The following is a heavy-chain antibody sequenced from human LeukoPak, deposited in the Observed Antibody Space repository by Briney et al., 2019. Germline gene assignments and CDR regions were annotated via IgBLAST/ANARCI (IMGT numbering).Heavy chain of an antibody. CDR2: ISSSGSTI. CDR1: GFTFSSYE. D-gene: IGHD6-19*01. Sequence: PGGPLRLSCAASGFTFSSYEMNWVRQAPGKGLEWVSYISSSGSTIYYADSVKGRFTISRDNAKNSLYLQMNSLRAEDTAVYYCARDGAVAGNDYWGQGTLVTVSS. CDR3: ARDGAVAGNDY. V-gene: IGHV3-48*03. J-gene: IGHJ4*02.